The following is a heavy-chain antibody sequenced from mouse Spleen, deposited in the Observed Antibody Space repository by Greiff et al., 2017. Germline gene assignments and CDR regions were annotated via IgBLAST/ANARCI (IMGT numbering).Heavy chain of an antibody. CDR2: ISDGGSYT. J-gene: IGHJ2*01. V-gene: IGHV5-4*02. Sequence: EVKLMESGGGLVKPGGSLKLSCAASGFTFSDYYMYWVRQTPEKRLEWVATISDGGSYTYYPDSVKGRFTISRDNAKNNLYLQMSSLKSEDTAMYYCARDDYWGQGTTLTVSS. CDR3: ARDDY. CDR1: GFTFSDYY.